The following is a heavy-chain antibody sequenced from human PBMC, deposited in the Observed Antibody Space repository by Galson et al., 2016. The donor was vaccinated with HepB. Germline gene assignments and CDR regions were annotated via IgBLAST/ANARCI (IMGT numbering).Heavy chain of an antibody. CDR3: ARVSGYYSSWTTYYFDA. CDR2: ITWNSRYI. J-gene: IGHJ4*02. CDR1: GFTFDDYA. D-gene: IGHD3-10*01. V-gene: IGHV3-9*01. Sequence: SLRLSCEASGFTFDDYAMHWVRQAPGQGLEWVSSITWNSRYIAYADSVEGRFTISRDKAQNSLFLQMNSLRPEDTAFYYCARVSGYYSSWTTYYFDALGQGTLVTVS.